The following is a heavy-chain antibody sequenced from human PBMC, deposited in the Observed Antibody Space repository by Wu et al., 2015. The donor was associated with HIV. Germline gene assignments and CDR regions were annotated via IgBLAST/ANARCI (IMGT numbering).Heavy chain of an antibody. J-gene: IGHJ4*02. CDR2: ISDYERNI. Sequence: QIQLVQSGIEVKKSGASVKVSCKASGYNFNGFGIVWVRQAPGQGLEWMGWISDYERNIHYGQKFRGRLTLTADTITSTAFMDLRNLRSDDTAIYYCARGLYYSNTGLFDSWGQGTLVTVSS. CDR1: GYNFNGFG. V-gene: IGHV1-18*01. D-gene: IGHD3-10*01. CDR3: ARGLYYSNTGLFDS.